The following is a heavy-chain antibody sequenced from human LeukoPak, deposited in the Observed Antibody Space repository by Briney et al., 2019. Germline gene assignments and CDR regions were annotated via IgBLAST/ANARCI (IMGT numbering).Heavy chain of an antibody. V-gene: IGHV3-30*04. CDR3: ARASDRYGMNV. CDR1: GFTFSSYA. J-gene: IGHJ6*02. Sequence: GGSLRLSCAASGFTFSSYAMHWVRQAPGKGLEWVAVISYDGSNKYYADSVKGRFTISRDNAKNSLYLQMNSLRADDTAVYYCARASDRYGMNVWGQGTTVTVS. CDR2: ISYDGSNK. D-gene: IGHD3-22*01.